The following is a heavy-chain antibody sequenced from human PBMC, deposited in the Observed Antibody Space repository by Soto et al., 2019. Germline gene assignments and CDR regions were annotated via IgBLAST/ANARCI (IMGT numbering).Heavy chain of an antibody. CDR3: AKGQYYYDSSGYYGGHATETDAEYFQH. D-gene: IGHD3-22*01. CDR1: GFSFSSYT. V-gene: IGHV3-30*04. CDR2: ISHDGGDK. J-gene: IGHJ1*01. Sequence: GGSLRLSCAASGFSFSSYTMHWVRQTPGKGLERVAVISHDGGDKYYADSVKGRFTISRDNAKNSLYLQMNSLRAEDTAVYYCAKGQYYYDSSGYYGGHATETDAEYFQHWGQGTLVTVSS.